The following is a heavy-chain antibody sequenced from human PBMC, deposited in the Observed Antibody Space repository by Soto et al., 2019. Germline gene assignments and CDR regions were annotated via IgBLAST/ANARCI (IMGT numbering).Heavy chain of an antibody. V-gene: IGHV1-18*01. CDR3: ARWPLGMWGGNSIAFDI. CDR1: GYTFTSYG. Sequence: QVQLVQSGAEVKKPGASVKVSCKASGYTFTSYGISWVRQAPGQGLEWMGWISAYNGNTNYAQKLQGRVTMTTDTSASTAYMEVRSLRSDDTAVYYCARWPLGMWGGNSIAFDIWGQGTMVTVSS. J-gene: IGHJ3*02. D-gene: IGHD2-21*02. CDR2: ISAYNGNT.